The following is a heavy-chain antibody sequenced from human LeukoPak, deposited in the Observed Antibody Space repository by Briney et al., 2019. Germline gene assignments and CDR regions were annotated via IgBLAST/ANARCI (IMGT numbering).Heavy chain of an antibody. CDR1: SYSISSGYY. V-gene: IGHV4-38-2*02. D-gene: IGHD3-3*01. CDR2: IYHSGIT. Sequence: SETLSLTCTVSSYSISSGYYWGWIRQPPGKGLEWIGSIYHSGITYYNPSLKSRVTISVDTSKNQFSLKLSSVTAADTAVYYCARVPHGETIFGVVLYWFDPWGQGTLVTVSS. J-gene: IGHJ5*02. CDR3: ARVPHGETIFGVVLYWFDP.